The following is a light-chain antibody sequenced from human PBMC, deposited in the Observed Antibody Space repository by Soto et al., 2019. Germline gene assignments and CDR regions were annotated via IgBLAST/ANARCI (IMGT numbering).Light chain of an antibody. CDR3: CSYVGTNSYV. CDR2: EVS. V-gene: IGLV2-8*01. J-gene: IGLJ1*01. Sequence: QAALTQPPSASGSPGQSVTISCTGTSSDVGGYNYVSWYQQHPGKAPKLMIYEVSKRPSGVPDRFSGSKSGNTAALTVSGLQAEDEADYYCCSYVGTNSYVFGTGTKVTVL. CDR1: SSDVGGYNY.